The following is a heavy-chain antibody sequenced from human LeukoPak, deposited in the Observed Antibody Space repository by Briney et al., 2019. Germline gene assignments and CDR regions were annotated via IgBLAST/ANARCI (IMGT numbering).Heavy chain of an antibody. CDR1: GYTFTSYY. D-gene: IGHD3-10*01. V-gene: IGHV1-46*01. J-gene: IGHJ4*02. Sequence: GASVKVSCKASGYTFTSYYMHWVRQAPGQGLEWMGIINPSGGSTSYAQKFQGRVTMTRDMSTSTVCMELSSLRSEDTAVYYCARAFRGDDFDYGAQGPLVTVSS. CDR3: ARAFRGDDFDY. CDR2: INPSGGST.